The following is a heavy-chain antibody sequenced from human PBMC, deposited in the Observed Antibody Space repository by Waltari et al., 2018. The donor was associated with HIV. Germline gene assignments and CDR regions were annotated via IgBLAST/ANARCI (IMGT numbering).Heavy chain of an antibody. D-gene: IGHD3-10*01. J-gene: IGHJ4*02. CDR1: GFSFSDSS. Sequence: QEQVVESGGGLVKPGGSLRLSCVASGFSFSDSSMTWIRQAPGRGLEWVSYISTSGRTMYYADSVKGRFTISRDNAKNSLYLQMNSLRAEDTAVYYCARVGSYYKWGYFDYWGQGTLVTVSS. V-gene: IGHV3-11*01. CDR2: ISTSGRTM. CDR3: ARVGSYYKWGYFDY.